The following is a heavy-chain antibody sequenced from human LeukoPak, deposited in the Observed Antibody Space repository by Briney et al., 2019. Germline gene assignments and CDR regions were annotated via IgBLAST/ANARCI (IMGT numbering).Heavy chain of an antibody. Sequence: GGSLRLSCAASGFSFNSHGMHWVRQAPDKGLEWVAVISDDGSKGYYADSVKGRFTISRENSKNVLYLQMSSLRAEDTAVYYCARDGRPLDYWGQGTLVTVSS. CDR2: ISDDGSKG. V-gene: IGHV3-30*03. CDR3: ARDGRPLDY. J-gene: IGHJ4*02. CDR1: GFSFNSHG.